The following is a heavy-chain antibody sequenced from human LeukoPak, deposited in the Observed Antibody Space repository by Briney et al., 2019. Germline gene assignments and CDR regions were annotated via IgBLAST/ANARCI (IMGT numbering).Heavy chain of an antibody. CDR2: ISYDGSNK. CDR1: GFTVSSNY. CDR3: ARGDYGDYFDY. Sequence: PGGSLRLSCAASGFTVSSNYMSWVRQAPGKGLEWVAVISYDGSNKYYADSVKGRFTISRDNSKNTLYLQMNSLRAEDTAVYYCARGDYGDYFDYWGQGTLVTVSS. V-gene: IGHV3-30*03. J-gene: IGHJ4*02. D-gene: IGHD4-17*01.